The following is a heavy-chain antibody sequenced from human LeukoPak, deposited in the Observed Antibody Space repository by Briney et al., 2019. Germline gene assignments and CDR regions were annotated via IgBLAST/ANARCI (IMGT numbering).Heavy chain of an antibody. CDR3: ARSSRYYYDGSGYYPGPPDH. CDR1: GGSINSYY. J-gene: IGHJ5*02. V-gene: IGHV4-59*01. D-gene: IGHD3-22*01. Sequence: SETLSLTCTVSGGSINSYYWSWIRQTPGKGLEWIGYIYYSGSTNYNPSLKSRVTISVDTSKNQFSLKLSSVTAADTAMYFCARSSRYYYDGSGYYPGPPDHWGQGTLVTVSS. CDR2: IYYSGST.